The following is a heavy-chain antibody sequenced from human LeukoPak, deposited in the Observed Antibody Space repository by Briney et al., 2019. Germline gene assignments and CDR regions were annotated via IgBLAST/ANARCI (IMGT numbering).Heavy chain of an antibody. D-gene: IGHD4-11*01. CDR1: GFTFSTYA. Sequence: GGSLRLSCAASGFTFSTYAMSWVRQAPGKGLEWVPTFAISGNTYYADSVKGRFTISRDNSKNTLSLQMNSLRAEDTAVYYCAKRIGRVGPTSSHYFESWGQGTLVTVSS. CDR3: AKRIGRVGPTSSHYFES. V-gene: IGHV3-23*01. CDR2: FAISGNT. J-gene: IGHJ4*02.